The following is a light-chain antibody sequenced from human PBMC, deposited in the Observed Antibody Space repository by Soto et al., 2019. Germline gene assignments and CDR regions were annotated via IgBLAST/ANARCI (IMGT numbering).Light chain of an antibody. Sequence: EMVMKQSPATLSVSPGERATLSCRASQSISDNLAWYQQKPGQAPRLLIYGASTRATGIPARFSGSGSETEFTLTISSLQSEDFAVYYCQQYNNWPPWTFGQGTKVEIK. CDR2: GAS. J-gene: IGKJ1*01. V-gene: IGKV3-15*01. CDR1: QSISDN. CDR3: QQYNNWPPWT.